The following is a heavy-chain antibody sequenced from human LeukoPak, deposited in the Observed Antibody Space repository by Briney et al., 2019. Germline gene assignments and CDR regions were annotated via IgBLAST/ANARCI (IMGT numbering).Heavy chain of an antibody. CDR3: ARGPVVLRYFDWSMGAFDI. Sequence: SETLSLTCTVSGGSISSSGYYWGWIRQPPGKGLEWIGNIHYSGTTYYKPSLKSRVTISVDTSKNQFSLKLSSVTAADTAVYYCARGPVVLRYFDWSMGAFDIWGQGTMVTVSS. J-gene: IGHJ3*02. CDR1: GGSISSSGYY. D-gene: IGHD3-9*01. V-gene: IGHV4-39*01. CDR2: IHYSGTT.